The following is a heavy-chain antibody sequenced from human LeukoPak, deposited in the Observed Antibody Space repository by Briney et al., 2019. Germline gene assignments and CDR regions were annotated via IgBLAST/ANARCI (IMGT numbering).Heavy chain of an antibody. D-gene: IGHD3-3*01. CDR3: ASRIFGVVTTYYFDY. Sequence: SETLSLTCTVSGGSISSSSYYWGWIRQPPGKGLEWIGSIYYSGSTYYNPSLKSRVTISVDTSENQFSLKLSSVTAADTAVYYCASRIFGVVTTYYFDYWGQGTLVTVSS. J-gene: IGHJ4*02. V-gene: IGHV4-39*01. CDR1: GGSISSSSYY. CDR2: IYYSGST.